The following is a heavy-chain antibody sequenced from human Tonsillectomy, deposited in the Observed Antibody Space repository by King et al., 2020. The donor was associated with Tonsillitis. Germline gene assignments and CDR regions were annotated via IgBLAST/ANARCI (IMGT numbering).Heavy chain of an antibody. CDR1: GGSISSYY. V-gene: IGHV4-59*01. D-gene: IGHD3-22*01. CDR3: ASSQYYYDTSGYLYFDY. CDR2: IYYSGST. J-gene: IGHJ4*02. Sequence: QLQESGPGLVKPSETLSLTCTVSGGSISSYYWSWIRQPPGKGLEWIGYIYYSGSTNYNPSLNSRVTISVDTSKNKFSLKLSSVTAADTAVYYCASSQYYYDTSGYLYFDYWGQGTLVTVSS.